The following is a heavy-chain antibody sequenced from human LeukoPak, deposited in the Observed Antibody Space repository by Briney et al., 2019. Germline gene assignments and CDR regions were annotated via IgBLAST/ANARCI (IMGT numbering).Heavy chain of an antibody. D-gene: IGHD6-6*01. CDR3: ARAWHSSSFDY. V-gene: IGHV4-61*08. J-gene: IGHJ4*02. Sequence: SETLSLTCTVSGGSISSGGYYWSWIRQPPGKGLEWIGYIYYSGSTNYNPSLKSRVTISVDTSKNQFSLKLSSVTAADTAVYYCARAWHSSSFDYWGQGTLVTVSS. CDR2: IYYSGST. CDR1: GGSISSGGYY.